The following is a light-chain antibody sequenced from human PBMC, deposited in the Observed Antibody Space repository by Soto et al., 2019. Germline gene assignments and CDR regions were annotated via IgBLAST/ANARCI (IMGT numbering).Light chain of an antibody. Sequence: EIVLTQSPDTLSLSPGDRATLSCRASQSVSSNYVAWYQQKPGQAPRLLTHGSSSRAPGIPDRFSGRGFGTDFTLVISRLEPEDFAVYYCQQYGSSPFTFGQGTKLEIK. CDR2: GSS. CDR1: QSVSSNY. V-gene: IGKV3-20*01. J-gene: IGKJ2*01. CDR3: QQYGSSPFT.